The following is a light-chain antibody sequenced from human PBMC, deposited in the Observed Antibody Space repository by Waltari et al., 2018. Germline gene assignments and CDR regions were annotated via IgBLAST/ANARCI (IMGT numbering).Light chain of an antibody. V-gene: IGKV3-15*01. CDR2: DAS. CDR3: QQYNNWPPFT. Sequence: EIMMTQSPATLSVSPGERATLSCRASQSVNSDLAWYQQKPGQAPRLLIYDASTRATDIPARFSGSGSGTDFTLTISSLQSEDFAVYYCQQYNNWPPFTFGPGTRVDIQ. CDR1: QSVNSD. J-gene: IGKJ3*01.